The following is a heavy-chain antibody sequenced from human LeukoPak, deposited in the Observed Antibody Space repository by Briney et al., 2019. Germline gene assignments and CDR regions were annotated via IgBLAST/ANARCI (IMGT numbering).Heavy chain of an antibody. CDR1: GFTFSDYY. V-gene: IGHV4-38-2*01. D-gene: IGHD5-18*01. Sequence: GSLRLSCAASGFTFSDYYMSWIRQPPGKGLEWIGSIYYSGSTYYNPSLKSRVTISVDMSKNQFSLKLSSVTAADTAVYYCARISGYSYGYYYYYYMDVWGKGTTVTVSS. CDR3: ARISGYSYGYYYYYYMDV. CDR2: IYYSGST. J-gene: IGHJ6*03.